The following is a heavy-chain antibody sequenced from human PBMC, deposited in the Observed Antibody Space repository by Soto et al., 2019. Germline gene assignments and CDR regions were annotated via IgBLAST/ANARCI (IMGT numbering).Heavy chain of an antibody. D-gene: IGHD3-10*01. J-gene: IGHJ4*02. CDR3: AGDGYDGSGSQYPAF. Sequence: AETLSHSCTVSDAAMREYFWSWIRQSPGKVLDWIGYIYYLGSTDYNPSLKSRVTISVDTSKRQFSLRLTSVTAADTAVYYCAGDGYDGSGSQYPAFWGPGTQVTVS. V-gene: IGHV4-59*01. CDR2: IYYLGST. CDR1: DAAMREYF.